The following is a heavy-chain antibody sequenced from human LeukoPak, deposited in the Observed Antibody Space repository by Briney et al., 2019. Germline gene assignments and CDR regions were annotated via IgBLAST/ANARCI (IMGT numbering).Heavy chain of an antibody. CDR2: ISYDGSNK. J-gene: IGHJ3*02. V-gene: IGHV3-30*18. CDR3: AKAGGSLPNDAFDI. CDR1: GFTFSSYG. Sequence: GRSLRLSCAASGFTFSSYGMHWVRQAPGKGLEWVAVISYDGSNKYYADSVKGRFTISRDNSKNTLNLQMNSLRAEDTAVYYCAKAGGSLPNDAFDIWGQGTMVTVSS. D-gene: IGHD2-15*01.